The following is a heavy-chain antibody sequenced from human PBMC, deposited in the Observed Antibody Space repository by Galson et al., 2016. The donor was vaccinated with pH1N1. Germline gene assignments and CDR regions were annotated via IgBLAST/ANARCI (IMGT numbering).Heavy chain of an antibody. Sequence: SLRLSCAASGFTFSSYSMYWVRQAPGKGLEWVSYISTGTSKYYEDSVTGRFTISRDNAKNSLYLQMNSLRAEDTAVYYCARDRDSGSPWKLGVVLYWGQGILVSVSS. D-gene: IGHD1-26*01. CDR3: ARDRDSGSPWKLGVVLY. V-gene: IGHV3-48*01. CDR2: ISTGTSK. J-gene: IGHJ4*02. CDR1: GFTFSSYS.